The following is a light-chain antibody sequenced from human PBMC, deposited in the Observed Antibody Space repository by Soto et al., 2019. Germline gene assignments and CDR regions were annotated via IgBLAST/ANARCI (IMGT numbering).Light chain of an antibody. J-gene: IGLJ3*02. Sequence: QSVLTQPPSASGTPGQRVAISCSGSSSNIGSHTVNWYQQLPGTAPKLLIYGNDQRPSGVPDRFSGSKSGTSASLAISGLQSEDEVDYYCAAWDDSLNGPVFGRGTKLTVL. V-gene: IGLV1-44*01. CDR3: AAWDDSLNGPV. CDR1: SSNIGSHT. CDR2: GND.